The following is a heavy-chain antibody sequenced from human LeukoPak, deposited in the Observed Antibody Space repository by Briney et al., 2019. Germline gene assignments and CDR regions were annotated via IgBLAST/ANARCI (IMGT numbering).Heavy chain of an antibody. D-gene: IGHD6-19*01. V-gene: IGHV4-59*08. CDR1: RGSISSYY. Sequence: ASETLSPTCTVSRGSISSYYWSWIRQPPGKGLEWIGYIYNSGSPNYNPSLKSRVTISVDTSKNQFSLKLSSVTVADTAVYYCARHGSDWSFDYWGQGTLVTVSS. CDR3: ARHGSDWSFDY. CDR2: IYNSGSP. J-gene: IGHJ4*02.